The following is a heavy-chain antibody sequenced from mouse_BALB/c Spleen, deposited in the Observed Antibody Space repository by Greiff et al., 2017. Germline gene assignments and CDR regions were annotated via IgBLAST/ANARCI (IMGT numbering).Heavy chain of an antibody. CDR1: GFTFSSYY. CDR2: INSNGGST. Sequence: EVQGVESGGGLVKLGGSLKLSCAASGFTFSSYYMSWVRQTPEKRLELVAAINSNGGSTYYPDTVKGRFTISRDNAKNTLYLQMSSLKSEDTALYYCARQTTGSYYDYDFWGQGTTLTVSS. CDR3: ARQTTGSYYDYDF. J-gene: IGHJ2*01. V-gene: IGHV5-6-2*01. D-gene: IGHD2-4*01.